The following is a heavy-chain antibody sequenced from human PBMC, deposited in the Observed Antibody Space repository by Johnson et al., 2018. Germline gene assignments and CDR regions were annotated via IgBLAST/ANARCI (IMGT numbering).Heavy chain of an antibody. J-gene: IGHJ3*02. Sequence: VQLVQSGGGLVQPGGSLRLSCAASGITFSSYAMTWVRQVPGKGLQCVSAITGSGGSTYYAASVKGRFTISRDNAKNSLYLQMDSLPPKDTVLYYWSRENPTRFAFDIGGQVTLVTVSS. V-gene: IGHV3-23*04. CDR1: GITFSSYA. CDR2: ITGSGGST. D-gene: IGHD3-10*02. CDR3: SRENPTRFAFDI.